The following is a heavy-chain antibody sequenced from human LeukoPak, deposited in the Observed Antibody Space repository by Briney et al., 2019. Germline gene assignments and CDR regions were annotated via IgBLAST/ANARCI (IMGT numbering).Heavy chain of an antibody. D-gene: IGHD3-3*01. J-gene: IGHJ5*02. Sequence: ASVKVSCKASGYTFTSYGISWVRQAPGQGLEWMGWISAYNGNTNYAQKLQGRVTMTTDTSTSTAYMELRGLRSDDTAVYYCARDAIVRNDFWSGYYLDRGKPGGLNWFDPWGQGTLVTVSS. V-gene: IGHV1-18*01. CDR2: ISAYNGNT. CDR1: GYTFTSYG. CDR3: ARDAIVRNDFWSGYYLDRGKPGGLNWFDP.